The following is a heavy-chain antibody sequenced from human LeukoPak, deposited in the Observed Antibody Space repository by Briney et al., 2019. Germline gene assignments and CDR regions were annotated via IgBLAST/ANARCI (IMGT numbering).Heavy chain of an antibody. Sequence: PSETLSLTCTVSGGSISSSSYYWGWIRQPPGKGLEWIGSIYYSGSTYYNPSLKSRVTISVDRSKNQFSLKLSSVTAADTAVYYCAREGSGSIIDYWGQGTLVTVSS. CDR1: GGSISSSSYY. V-gene: IGHV4-39*07. D-gene: IGHD3-10*01. J-gene: IGHJ4*02. CDR3: AREGSGSIIDY. CDR2: IYYSGST.